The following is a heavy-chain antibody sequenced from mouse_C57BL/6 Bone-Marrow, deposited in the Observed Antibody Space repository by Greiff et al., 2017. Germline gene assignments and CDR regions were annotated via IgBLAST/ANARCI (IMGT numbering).Heavy chain of an antibody. CDR1: GYAFSSSW. CDR2: IYPGDGYT. Sequence: VQLQQSGPELVKPGASVKISCKASGYAFSSSWMNWVKQRPGKGLEWIGRIYPGDGYTNYNGKFKGKATLTADKSSSTAYMQLSSLTSEDSAVYFCARTGLVVAYWGQGTLVTVSA. D-gene: IGHD3-3*01. CDR3: ARTGLVVAY. V-gene: IGHV1-82*01. J-gene: IGHJ3*01.